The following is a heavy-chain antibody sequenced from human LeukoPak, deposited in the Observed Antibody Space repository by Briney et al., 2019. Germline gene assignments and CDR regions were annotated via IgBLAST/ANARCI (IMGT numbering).Heavy chain of an antibody. Sequence: SETLSLTCTVSGGSISSYYWSWIRRPPGKGLEWIGYIYYSGSTNYNPSLKSRVTISVDTSKNQFSLKLSSVTAADTAVYYCASGSYPYFDYWGQGTLVTVSS. CDR1: GGSISSYY. V-gene: IGHV4-59*08. J-gene: IGHJ4*02. CDR2: IYYSGST. D-gene: IGHD1-26*01. CDR3: ASGSYPYFDY.